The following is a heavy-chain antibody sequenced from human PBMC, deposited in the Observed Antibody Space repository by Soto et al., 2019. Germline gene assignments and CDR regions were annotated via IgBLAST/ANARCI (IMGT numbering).Heavy chain of an antibody. D-gene: IGHD6-6*01. CDR1: GFTFSNYA. Sequence: GGSLRLSCAASGFTFSNYAMTWVRQAPGKGLEWVSSITGGGDDTWYADSVKGRLTISRDNSKNTLYLQMNSLRAEDTAVYYCTKGSAPGRPYYFDYWGQGTLVTVSS. CDR2: ITGGGDDT. CDR3: TKGSAPGRPYYFDY. V-gene: IGHV3-23*01. J-gene: IGHJ4*02.